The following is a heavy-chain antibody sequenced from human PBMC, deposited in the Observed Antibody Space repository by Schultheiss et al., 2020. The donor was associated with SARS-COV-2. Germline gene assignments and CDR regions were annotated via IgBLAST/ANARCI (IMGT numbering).Heavy chain of an antibody. CDR3: ARDGEYSSSSGDFDL. Sequence: SVKVSCKAPGGTFSKYSMAWVRQAPGQGLEWMGGIIPTLGIANYAQKFQDRATIAADDSTSTAFLELTSLTSEDTAVYYCARDGEYSSSSGDFDLWGQGTLVTVSS. J-gene: IGHJ4*02. D-gene: IGHD6-6*01. V-gene: IGHV1-69*13. CDR1: GGTFSKYS. CDR2: IIPTLGIA.